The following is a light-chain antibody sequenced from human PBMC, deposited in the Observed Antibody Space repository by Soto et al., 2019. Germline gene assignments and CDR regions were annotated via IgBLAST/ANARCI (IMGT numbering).Light chain of an antibody. V-gene: IGKV3-15*01. CDR1: QSVSSN. CDR2: GAS. CDR3: QQYNDWPPLT. Sequence: ETVMTQSPATLSVSPGERATLSCSASQSVSSNLAWYQQKPGQAPRLLIYGASTRATGIPARFSGSGSGTEFTLTISSLQSEDFAVYYCQQYNDWPPLTFGGGTMVEI. J-gene: IGKJ4*01.